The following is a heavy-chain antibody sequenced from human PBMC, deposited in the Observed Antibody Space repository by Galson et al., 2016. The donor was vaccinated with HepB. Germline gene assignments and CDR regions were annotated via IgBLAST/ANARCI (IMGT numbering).Heavy chain of an antibody. D-gene: IGHD1-1*01. CDR3: ARGLEYADY. CDR2: ISRNSAFI. V-gene: IGHV3-9*01. Sequence: SLRLSCAAFGLNFDDYAMHWVRQPPGKGLEWVSGISRNSAFIGYADSVRGRFTISRDNAKNSLYLQMNSLRGDDTAVYFCARGLEYADYWGQGSLVTVSS. CDR1: GLNFDDYA. J-gene: IGHJ4*02.